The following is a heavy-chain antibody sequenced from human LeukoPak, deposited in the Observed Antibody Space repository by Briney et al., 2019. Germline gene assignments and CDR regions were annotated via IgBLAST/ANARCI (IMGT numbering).Heavy chain of an antibody. CDR1: GYTFTSYY. J-gene: IGHJ6*03. D-gene: IGHD2-2*03. CDR3: AREAGYCSSTSCYAHYYYYMDV. V-gene: IGHV1-46*01. CDR2: INPSGGRT. Sequence: ASVKVSCKASGYTFTSYYMHWVRQAPGQGLEWMGIINPSGGRTSYAQKFQGRVTMTRDMSTSTVYMELSSLRSEDTAVYYCAREAGYCSSTSCYAHYYYYMDVWGKGTTVTVSS.